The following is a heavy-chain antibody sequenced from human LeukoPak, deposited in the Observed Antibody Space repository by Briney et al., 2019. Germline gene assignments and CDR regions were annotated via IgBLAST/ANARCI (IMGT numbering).Heavy chain of an antibody. CDR3: ARGTDFDY. CDR2: TYYRSKWYN. V-gene: IGHV6-1*01. CDR1: GDNVSTNTAA. J-gene: IGHJ4*02. Sequence: SQTLSLTCAISGDNVSTNTAAWNWIRQSPPRGLEWLGRTYYRSKWYNDYAVSVKSRISINPDTSKNQFSLQLNSVTPEDTAVYYCARGTDFDYWGQGTLVTVSS. D-gene: IGHD2-2*01.